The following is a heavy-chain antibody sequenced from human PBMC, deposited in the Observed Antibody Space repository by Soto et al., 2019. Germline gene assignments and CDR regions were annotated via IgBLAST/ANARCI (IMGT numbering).Heavy chain of an antibody. J-gene: IGHJ4*02. CDR3: ARILIAAAGTIDY. Sequence: QVQLQESGPGLVKPSQTLSLTCTVSGGSISSGGYYWSWIRQHPGKGLEWIGYIFYSGSTYYNPSLKSRVTISVDTSKNQCSLKLSSVTAADTAVYYCARILIAAAGTIDYWGQGTLVTVSS. V-gene: IGHV4-31*03. CDR1: GGSISSGGYY. D-gene: IGHD6-13*01. CDR2: IFYSGST.